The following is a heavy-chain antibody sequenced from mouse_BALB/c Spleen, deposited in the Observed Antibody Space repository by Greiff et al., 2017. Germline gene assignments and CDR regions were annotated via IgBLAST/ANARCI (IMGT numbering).Heavy chain of an antibody. CDR1: GFTFSNYW. CDR2: IRLKSNNYAT. Sequence: EVKLVESGGGLVQPGGSMKLSCVASGFTFSNYWMNWVRQSPEKGLEWVAEIRLKSNNYATHYAESVKGRFTISRDDSKSSVYLQMNNLRAEDTGIYYCTRGDYGSSSLYYAMDYWGQGTSVTVSS. J-gene: IGHJ4*01. V-gene: IGHV6-6*02. D-gene: IGHD1-1*01. CDR3: TRGDYGSSSLYYAMDY.